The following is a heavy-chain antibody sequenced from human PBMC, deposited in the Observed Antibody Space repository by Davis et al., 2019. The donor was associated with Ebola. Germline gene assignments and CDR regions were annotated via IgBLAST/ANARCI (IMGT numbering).Heavy chain of an antibody. V-gene: IGHV1-69*04. J-gene: IGHJ6*02. CDR3: ARAKGLLWFRPDYYYGMDV. CDR2: IIPILGTA. Sequence: AASVKVSCKASGGTFSSYAISWVRQAPGQGLEWMGRIIPILGTANYAQKFQGRVTITADKSTSTAYMELSSLRSEDTAVYYCARAKGLLWFRPDYYYGMDVWGQGTTVTVSS. D-gene: IGHD3-10*01. CDR1: GGTFSSYA.